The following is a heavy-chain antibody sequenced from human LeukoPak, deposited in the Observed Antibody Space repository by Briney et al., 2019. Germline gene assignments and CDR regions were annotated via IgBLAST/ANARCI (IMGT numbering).Heavy chain of an antibody. V-gene: IGHV3-74*01. CDR3: ARIGASVGAIDY. J-gene: IGHJ4*02. Sequence: GGSLRLSCAASGFTFSSYWMHWVCQAPGKGLVWVSRINSDGITTSYADSVKGRFTISRDNTKNTLYLQMNSLRAEDTAVYYCARIGASVGAIDYWGQGTLVTVSS. D-gene: IGHD1-26*01. CDR1: GFTFSSYW. CDR2: INSDGITT.